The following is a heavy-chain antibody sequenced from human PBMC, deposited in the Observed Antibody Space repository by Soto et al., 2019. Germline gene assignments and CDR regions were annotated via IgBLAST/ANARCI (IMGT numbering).Heavy chain of an antibody. CDR1: GFTFSSYA. Sequence: GGSLRLSCAASGFTFSSYAMSWVRQAPGKGLEWVSAISGGGGDSTYYADSVKGRLIISKDNSKNTLYLQMSSLRAEDTAVYYCARDQLYYNDISGRPLNAFDVWGQGTMVTVSS. D-gene: IGHD3-22*01. V-gene: IGHV3-23*01. CDR2: ISGGGGDST. J-gene: IGHJ3*01. CDR3: ARDQLYYNDISGRPLNAFDV.